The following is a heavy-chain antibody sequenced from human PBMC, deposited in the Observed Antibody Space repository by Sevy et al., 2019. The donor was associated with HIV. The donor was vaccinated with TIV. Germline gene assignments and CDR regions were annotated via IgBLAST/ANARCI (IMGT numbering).Heavy chain of an antibody. J-gene: IGHJ4*02. CDR1: GFTFGSYA. CDR3: QNKDSAAAGSY. CDR2: ISDSGAST. D-gene: IGHD6-13*01. V-gene: IGHV3-23*01. Sequence: GGSLRLSCAASGFTFGSYAMSWVPQLPGKGLEWVSAISDSGASTYYTASVKVRFTISRDNSKNTLVLQMNSLRAEDTATYYCQNKDSAAAGSYWGQGTLVTVSS.